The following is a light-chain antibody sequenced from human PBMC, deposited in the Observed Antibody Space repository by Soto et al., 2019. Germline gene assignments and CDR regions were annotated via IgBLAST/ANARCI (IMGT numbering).Light chain of an antibody. Sequence: DIQMTQSPSTLSASLGDRVTITCRASQSITSWLAWYQQKPGKAPKLLIYAASSLQSGVPSRFSGSGSGTDFTLTINSLQAEDVAVYFCQQYYNNPRTFGQGTKVDIK. CDR2: AAS. CDR1: QSITSW. CDR3: QQYYNNPRT. J-gene: IGKJ2*01. V-gene: IGKV1-5*01.